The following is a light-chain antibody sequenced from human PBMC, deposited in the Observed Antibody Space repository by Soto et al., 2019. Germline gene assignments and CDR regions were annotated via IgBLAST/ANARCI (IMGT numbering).Light chain of an antibody. V-gene: IGKV3-15*01. Sequence: EIVMTQSPATLSVSPGERATLSCRASQSVSSNLAWYQQKPGQAPRLLIYGASTRATGNPARFSGSGSGTEFTLTISSLQYEDFAVYYCQQYNNWPPVFGGGTKVEIK. CDR2: GAS. J-gene: IGKJ4*01. CDR1: QSVSSN. CDR3: QQYNNWPPV.